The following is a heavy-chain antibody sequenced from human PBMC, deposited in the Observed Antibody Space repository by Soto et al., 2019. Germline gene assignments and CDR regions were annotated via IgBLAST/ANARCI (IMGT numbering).Heavy chain of an antibody. V-gene: IGHV1-18*01. J-gene: IGHJ3*02. D-gene: IGHD2-15*01. CDR1: GYTFTSYG. CDR2: ISAYNGNT. Sequence: ASVKVSCKASGYTFTSYGISWVRQAPGQGLEWMGWISAYNGNTNYAQKLQGRVTMTTDTSTSTAYMELRSLRSDDTAVYYCAREAPSCSGGSCYADAFDTWGQGTMVTVSS. CDR3: AREAPSCSGGSCYADAFDT.